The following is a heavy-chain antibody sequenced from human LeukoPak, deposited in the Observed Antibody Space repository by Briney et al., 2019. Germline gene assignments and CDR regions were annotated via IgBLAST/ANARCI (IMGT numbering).Heavy chain of an antibody. D-gene: IGHD3-3*01. J-gene: IGHJ6*02. Sequence: ASVNVSCKASGYTFTSYYMHWVRQAPGQGLEWMGIINPSGGSTSYAQKFQGRVTMTRDTSTSTVYMELSSLRSEDTAVYYCARDKDYDFWSGYSFYYYYYGMDVWGQGTTVTVSS. CDR3: ARDKDYDFWSGYSFYYYYYGMDV. CDR2: INPSGGST. V-gene: IGHV1-46*01. CDR1: GYTFTSYY.